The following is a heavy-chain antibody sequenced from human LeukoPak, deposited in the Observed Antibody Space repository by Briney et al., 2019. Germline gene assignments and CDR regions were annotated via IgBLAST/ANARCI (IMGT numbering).Heavy chain of an antibody. J-gene: IGHJ4*02. D-gene: IGHD3-3*01. CDR3: ARGWNYAFRFDD. CDR1: GFTFSDYW. Sequence: QPGGSLRLSCAASGFTFSDYWMTWVRQAPGKGLEWVAHIKQDGGGKYYVDSVKGRFTISRDNANNLVFLQMNSLRAEDTAVYYCARGWNYAFRFDDWGQGTLVTVSS. CDR2: IKQDGGGK. V-gene: IGHV3-7*01.